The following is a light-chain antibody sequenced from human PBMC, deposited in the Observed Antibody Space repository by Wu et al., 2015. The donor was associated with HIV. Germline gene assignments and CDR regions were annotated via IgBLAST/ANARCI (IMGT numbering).Light chain of an antibody. CDR1: QSISSY. Sequence: EIVLTQSPATLSLSPGETATLSCRASQSISSYLAWYQQKPGQAPRLLIYDASNRATGIPARFSGRGSGTDFTLTISRLEPEDFATYSCQQRLNWPLTFGQGTRLEIK. J-gene: IGKJ5*01. CDR2: DAS. CDR3: QQRLNWPLT. V-gene: IGKV3-11*01.